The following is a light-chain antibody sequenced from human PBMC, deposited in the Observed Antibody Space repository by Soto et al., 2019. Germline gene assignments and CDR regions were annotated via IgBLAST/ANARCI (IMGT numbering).Light chain of an antibody. CDR3: QQYNSFPT. CDR2: AAS. V-gene: IGKV1-27*01. J-gene: IGKJ1*01. CDR1: QGISNY. Sequence: DIQMTQSPSSLSASVGDRVTITCRASQGISNYVAWYQQKPGKPPKLLIYAASTLQSGVPSRFSGSGSGTDFTLTINSLQPDDFATYYCQQYNSFPTFGQGTKVEIK.